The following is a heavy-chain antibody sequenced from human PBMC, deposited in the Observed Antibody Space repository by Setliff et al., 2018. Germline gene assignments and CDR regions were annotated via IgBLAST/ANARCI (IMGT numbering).Heavy chain of an antibody. CDR2: IKQDGSEK. CDR3: ARGYCSSVSCINDY. CDR1: GFTFSAHY. Sequence: GGSLRLSCAASGFTFSAHYMDWLRQAPGKGLEWVANIKQDGSEKYYADSVKGRFTISRDNAKNTLYLQMNSLRAEDTALYYCARGYCSSVSCINDYWGQGTLVTVSS. V-gene: IGHV3-7*03. J-gene: IGHJ4*02. D-gene: IGHD2-2*01.